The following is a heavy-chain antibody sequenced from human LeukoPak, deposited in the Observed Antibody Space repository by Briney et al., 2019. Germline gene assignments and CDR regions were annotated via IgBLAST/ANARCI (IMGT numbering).Heavy chain of an antibody. V-gene: IGHV4-59*01. CDR3: ARDKRHSYGRYFAH. CDR1: GDPISTYH. D-gene: IGHD5-18*01. CDR2: MQSTGNS. Sequence: SETLSLTCSVFGDPISTYHWNWIRKPPGKGLEWIAYMQSTGNSQYNPSLKSRVAMSVDTSKNQVVLNLSSVTSADTAVYYCARDKRHSYGRYFAHWGQGMLVTVSS. J-gene: IGHJ4*02.